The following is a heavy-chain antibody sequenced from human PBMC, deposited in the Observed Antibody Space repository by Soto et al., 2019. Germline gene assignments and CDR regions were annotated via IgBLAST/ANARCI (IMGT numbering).Heavy chain of an antibody. J-gene: IGHJ6*02. CDR1: GFTFSSYA. D-gene: IGHD3-16*01. V-gene: IGHV3-30-3*01. CDR3: ARGGTVKMLEDYYYYYGMDV. Sequence: QVQLVESGGGVVQPGRSLRLSCAASGFTFSSYAMHWVRQAPGKGLEWVAVISYDGSNKYYADSVKGRFTISRDNSKNTLYLQMNSLRAEDTAVYYCARGGTVKMLEDYYYYYGMDVWGQGTTVTVSS. CDR2: ISYDGSNK.